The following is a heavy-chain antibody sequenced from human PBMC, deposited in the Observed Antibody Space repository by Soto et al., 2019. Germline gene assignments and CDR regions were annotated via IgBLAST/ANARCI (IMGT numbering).Heavy chain of an antibody. V-gene: IGHV5-10-1*01. D-gene: IGHD6-6*01. J-gene: IGHJ6*02. CDR2: IDPSDSYT. CDR1: GYRFTSYW. Sequence: PGESLKISCKVSGYRFTSYWISWVRQMPGKGLEWMGRIDPSDSYTNYSPSFQGHVTISADKSISTAYLQWSSLKASDTAMYYCASIRGIAARTDYYYYGMDVWGQGTTVTVSS. CDR3: ASIRGIAARTDYYYYGMDV.